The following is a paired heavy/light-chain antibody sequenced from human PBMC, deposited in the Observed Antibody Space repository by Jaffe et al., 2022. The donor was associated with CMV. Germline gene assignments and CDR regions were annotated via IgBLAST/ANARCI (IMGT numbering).Light chain of an antibody. CDR3: QQYGSSSWT. Sequence: EIVLTQSPGTLSLSPGERATLSCRASQSVSSSYLAWYQQKPGQAPRLLIYGASSRATGIPDRFSGSGSGTDFTLTISRLEPEDFAVYYCQQYGSSSWTFGQGTKVEIK. J-gene: IGKJ1*01. V-gene: IGKV3-20*01. CDR1: QSVSSSY. CDR2: GAS.
Heavy chain of an antibody. CDR2: ISASGTGT. J-gene: IGHJ4*02. CDR1: GFTFSSYA. Sequence: EVQLVESGGGLVQPGGSLRLSCAASGFTFSSYAMSWVRQAPGKGLEWVSTISASGTGTYYADSVKGRFTISRDNSKNTLYLQMNSLRAEDTAVYYCAKAGNTGWYYFDYWGQGTLVTVSS. CDR3: AKAGNTGWYYFDY. V-gene: IGHV3-23*04. D-gene: IGHD6-19*01.